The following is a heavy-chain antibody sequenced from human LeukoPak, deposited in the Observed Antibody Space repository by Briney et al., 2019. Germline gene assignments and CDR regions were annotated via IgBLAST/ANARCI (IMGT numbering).Heavy chain of an antibody. J-gene: IGHJ6*02. Sequence: GGSLRLSCAPSGFTFSIYWISWVRQAPGKGLEWVANIKQDGSEKYYVDSVKGRFTISRDNAKNSLYLQMNSLRAEDTAVYYCARIQRYCSGGSCYSDYGMDVWGQGTTVTVSS. CDR1: GFTFSIYW. D-gene: IGHD2-15*01. CDR2: IKQDGSEK. CDR3: ARIQRYCSGGSCYSDYGMDV. V-gene: IGHV3-7*01.